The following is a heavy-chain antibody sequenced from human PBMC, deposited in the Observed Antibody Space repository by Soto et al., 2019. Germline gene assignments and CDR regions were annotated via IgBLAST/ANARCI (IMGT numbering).Heavy chain of an antibody. CDR1: GFTFNTYT. V-gene: IGHV3-23*01. CDR2: ISSSGDT. D-gene: IGHD3-9*01. J-gene: IGHJ4*02. CDR3: TKPPRSGTGSGD. Sequence: PGGSLRLSCAASGFTFNTYTMSWVRQAPGKGLEWVSSISSSGDTYSADSVKGRFTISRDNSKNTLYLQMNSLSAEDTALYYCTKPPRSGTGSGDSGQGTLVTVSS.